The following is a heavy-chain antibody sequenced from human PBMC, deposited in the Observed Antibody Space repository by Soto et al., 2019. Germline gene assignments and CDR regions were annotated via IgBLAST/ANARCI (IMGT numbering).Heavy chain of an antibody. V-gene: IGHV4-34*01. CDR3: ARGGSGSGIGYYYYMDV. Sequence: PSETLSLTCTVFGDSFSAYYWSWIRQSPGKGLEWIGEINHSGSTIYAPSLKSRVTISVDTSTNQFSLNMSSVTAADTAVYYCARGGSGSGIGYYYYMDVWGKGTTVTRLL. D-gene: IGHD3-10*01. CDR2: INHSGST. CDR1: GDSFSAYY. J-gene: IGHJ6*03.